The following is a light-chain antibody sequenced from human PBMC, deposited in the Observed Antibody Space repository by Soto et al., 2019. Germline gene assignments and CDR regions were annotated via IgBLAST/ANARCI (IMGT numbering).Light chain of an antibody. J-gene: IGLJ3*02. CDR3: HSYDDSLSGSV. Sequence: QSALTQPPSVSGAPGQTFTISCTGSSSNIGAGYDVHWYQQLPGRAPQLLIFGNNNRPSGVPGRFSGSKSGTSASLAIAGLQVEDEADYYCHSYDDSLSGSVFGGGTKLTVL. V-gene: IGLV1-40*01. CDR1: SSNIGAGYD. CDR2: GNN.